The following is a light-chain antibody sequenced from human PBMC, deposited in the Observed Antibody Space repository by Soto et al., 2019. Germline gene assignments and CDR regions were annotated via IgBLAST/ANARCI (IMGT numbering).Light chain of an antibody. CDR3: QQYVSSPYT. Sequence: EIVLTQSPGTLSLSPGERATLSCRASQSVSSSYLAWYQQKPGQAPRLLIYGASSRATGIPDRFSGSGSGTDFTLTISRPEPEDFAVYYCQQYVSSPYTFGQGTKLEIK. CDR1: QSVSSSY. CDR2: GAS. V-gene: IGKV3-20*01. J-gene: IGKJ2*01.